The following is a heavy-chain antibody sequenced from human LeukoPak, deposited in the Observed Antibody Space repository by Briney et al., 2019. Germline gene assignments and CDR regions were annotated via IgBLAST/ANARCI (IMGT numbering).Heavy chain of an antibody. V-gene: IGHV3-53*01. Sequence: GGSLRLSCAPPRVAPRVTKTRCGPQAPGKGLEWVSVIYRDGRTYYGDSVKGRFTISRDISKNTLFLQMTSLTAEDTAHYYCAKVPGWYGEGYFAYWGQGSLVTVSS. CDR3: AKVPGWYGEGYFAY. CDR2: IYRDGRT. D-gene: IGHD3-10*01. CDR1: RVAPRVTK. J-gene: IGHJ4*02.